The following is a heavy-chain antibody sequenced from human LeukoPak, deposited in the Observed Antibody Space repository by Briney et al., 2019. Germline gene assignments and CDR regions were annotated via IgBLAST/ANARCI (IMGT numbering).Heavy chain of an antibody. D-gene: IGHD2-2*01. CDR1: GGSFSGYY. Sequence: SETLSLTCAVYGGSFSGYYWSWIRQPPGKGLEWIGEINHSGSTNYNPSLKSRVTISVDTSKNQFSLKLNSVTAADTAVYYCARGLGYCSSTSCFRGYYFDYWGQGTLVTVSS. J-gene: IGHJ4*02. CDR3: ARGLGYCSSTSCFRGYYFDY. CDR2: INHSGST. V-gene: IGHV4-34*01.